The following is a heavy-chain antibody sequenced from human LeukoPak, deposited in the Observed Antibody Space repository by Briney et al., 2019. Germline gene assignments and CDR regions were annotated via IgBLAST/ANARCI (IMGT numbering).Heavy chain of an antibody. CDR1: GFTFSSYE. CDR2: ISSSGSTI. D-gene: IGHD5-18*01. J-gene: IGHJ6*02. Sequence: GGSLRLSCAASGFTFSSYEMNWVRQAPGKGLEWVSYISSSGSTIYYADSVKGRFTISRDNAKNSLYLQMNSLRAEDTAVYYCARDQDGYSCGSDYYYGMDVWGQGTTVTVSS. V-gene: IGHV3-48*03. CDR3: ARDQDGYSCGSDYYYGMDV.